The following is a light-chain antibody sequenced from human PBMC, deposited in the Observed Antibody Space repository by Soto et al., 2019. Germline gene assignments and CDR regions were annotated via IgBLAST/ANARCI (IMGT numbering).Light chain of an antibody. CDR3: QQRSNWPF. Sequence: EVVTTQSPATLSVSPGERATLSCRASQGLGTNLAWYQQKPGQAPRLLIYDASNRATGIPARFSGSGSGTDFTLTISSLEPEDFAVYYCQQRSNWPFFGQGTRLEI. J-gene: IGKJ5*01. CDR2: DAS. V-gene: IGKV3D-11*01. CDR1: QGLGTN.